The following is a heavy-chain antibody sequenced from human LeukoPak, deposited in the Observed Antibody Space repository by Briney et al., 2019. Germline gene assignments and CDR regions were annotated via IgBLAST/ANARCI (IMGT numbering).Heavy chain of an antibody. J-gene: IGHJ4*02. D-gene: IGHD5-12*01. CDR1: SGSISGYY. CDR2: ISYTGTI. Sequence: SETLSLTCAVSSGSISGYYWSWIRQPPGKGLEYIGYISYTGTINYNPSLKSRVTISLDTSEKQFSLGLRSVTAADTAVYYCAREDFSGYGQFAYWGQGTLVTVSS. V-gene: IGHV4-59*01. CDR3: AREDFSGYGQFAY.